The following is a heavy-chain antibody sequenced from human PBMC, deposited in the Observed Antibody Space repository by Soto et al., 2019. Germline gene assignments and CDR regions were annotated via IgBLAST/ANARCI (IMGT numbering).Heavy chain of an antibody. CDR1: GGTFSSYA. D-gene: IGHD2-2*02. Sequence: SVKVSCKASGGTFSSYAISWVRQAPGQGLEWMGGIIPIFGTANYAQKFQGRVTITADKSTSTAYMELSSLRSEDTAVYYCARDEDIVVVLAAIHYYYGMDVWGQGTTVTVSS. CDR3: ARDEDIVVVLAAIHYYYGMDV. CDR2: IIPIFGTA. V-gene: IGHV1-69*06. J-gene: IGHJ6*02.